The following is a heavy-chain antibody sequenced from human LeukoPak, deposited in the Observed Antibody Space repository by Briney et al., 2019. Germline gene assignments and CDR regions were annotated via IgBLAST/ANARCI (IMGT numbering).Heavy chain of an antibody. CDR1: GGSFSGYY. V-gene: IGHV4-34*01. CDR2: INHSGST. J-gene: IGHJ6*03. Sequence: SETLSLTCAVYGGSFSGYYWSWIRQPPGKGLEWIGEINHSGSTNYNPSLKSRVTISVDTSKNQFSLKLSSVTAADTAVYYCARVKIKGGVTIFKEYHYMDVWGKGTTVTVSS. D-gene: IGHD3-3*01. CDR3: ARVKIKGGVTIFKEYHYMDV.